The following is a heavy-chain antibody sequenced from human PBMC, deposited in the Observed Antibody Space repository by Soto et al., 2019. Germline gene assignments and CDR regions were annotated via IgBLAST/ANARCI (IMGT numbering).Heavy chain of an antibody. Sequence: SETLSLTCAVSGYSVSTGYYWGWIRQPPGKGLEWIGSIFHSGSTYYNPSLHGRVTISVDTSKNNLSLRLRSVTAADTAVYFCATSRGITIFEPFLDYWGQGALVTVSS. CDR2: IFHSGST. D-gene: IGHD3-3*01. V-gene: IGHV4-38-2*01. CDR3: ATSRGITIFEPFLDY. J-gene: IGHJ4*02. CDR1: GYSVSTGYY.